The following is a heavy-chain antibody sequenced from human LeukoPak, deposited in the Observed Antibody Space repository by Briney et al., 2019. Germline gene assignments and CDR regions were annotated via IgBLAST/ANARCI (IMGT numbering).Heavy chain of an antibody. J-gene: IGHJ4*02. CDR2: ISSSSSTI. CDR3: ARGQIMVYATFDY. CDR1: GFTFSSYS. Sequence: PGGSLRLSCAASGFTFSSYSMSWVRQAPGKGLEWVSYISSSSSTIYYADSVKGRFTISRDNAKNSLYLQMNSLRAEDTAVYYCARGQIMVYATFDYWGQGTLVTVSS. D-gene: IGHD2-8*01. V-gene: IGHV3-48*01.